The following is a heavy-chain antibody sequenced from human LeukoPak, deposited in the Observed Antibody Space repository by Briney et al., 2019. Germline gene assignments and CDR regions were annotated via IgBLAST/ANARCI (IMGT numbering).Heavy chain of an antibody. Sequence: SETLSLTCSVSGDSISTYYWCWIRQPPGKGLEWIGYIFYDGSTNYNPSLKSRVTISVDTSKNQFSLKLSSVTAADTAVYYCASSNSGSTGGAFDIWGQGTMVTVSS. CDR2: IFYDGST. V-gene: IGHV4-59*08. D-gene: IGHD1-26*01. CDR1: GDSISTYY. CDR3: ASSNSGSTGGAFDI. J-gene: IGHJ3*02.